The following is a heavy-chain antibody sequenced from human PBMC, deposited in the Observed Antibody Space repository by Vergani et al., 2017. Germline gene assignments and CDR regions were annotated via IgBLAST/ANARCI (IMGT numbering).Heavy chain of an antibody. CDR3: AREEAVAGYYYYYYMDV. J-gene: IGHJ6*03. Sequence: QVQLVQSGAEVKKPGSSVKVSCKASGGTFSSYAISWVRQAPGQGLEWMGRIIPISGTANYAQKFQGRVTITADKSTSTAYMELSSLRSEDTAVYYCAREEAVAGYYYYYYMDVWGKGTTVTVSS. D-gene: IGHD6-19*01. CDR2: IIPISGTA. CDR1: GGTFSSYA. V-gene: IGHV1-69*14.